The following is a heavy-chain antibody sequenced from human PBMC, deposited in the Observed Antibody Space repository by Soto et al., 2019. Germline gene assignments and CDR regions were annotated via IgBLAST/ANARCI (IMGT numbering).Heavy chain of an antibody. Sequence: TGGSLRLSCVASGFTIRNYWMHWVRQAPGKGLVWVSRINSDGSTTDYADSVKGRFTISRDNAKNTLFLQMNSLRAEDTAVYYCARGFRWGMDVWGQGTTVTVS. CDR3: ARGFRWGMDV. J-gene: IGHJ6*02. V-gene: IGHV3-74*01. D-gene: IGHD3-16*02. CDR2: INSDGSTT. CDR1: GFTIRNYW.